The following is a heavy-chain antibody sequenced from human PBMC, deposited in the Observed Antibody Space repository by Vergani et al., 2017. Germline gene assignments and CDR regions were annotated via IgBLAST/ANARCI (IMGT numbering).Heavy chain of an antibody. Sequence: VQLVQSGAEVRKPGASVTVSCTASGYIFKNYYIHWLRQAPGQAFEWMGILNPTTGHTTSAQKFQGRVTMTRDTSISTAYMELSRLRSDDTAVYYCARLKDYYDSSGYYSHWGQGTLVTVSS. CDR2: LNPTTGHT. J-gene: IGHJ4*02. V-gene: IGHV1-2*02. D-gene: IGHD3-22*01. CDR1: GYIFKNYY. CDR3: ARLKDYYDSSGYYSH.